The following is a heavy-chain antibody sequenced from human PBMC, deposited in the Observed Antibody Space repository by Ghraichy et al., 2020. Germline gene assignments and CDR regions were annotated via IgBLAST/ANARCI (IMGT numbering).Heavy chain of an antibody. CDR1: GGSISSYY. CDR2: IYYTGST. J-gene: IGHJ4*02. Sequence: SETLSLTCTVSGGSISSYYWSWIRQPPGKGLEWIGYIYYTGSTNYNPSLKSRVTISIDTSKTQFSLKLTSVTAADTAVYYCARGDDYGVPFQYWGQGTLVTVSS. D-gene: IGHD4/OR15-4a*01. V-gene: IGHV4-59*01. CDR3: ARGDDYGVPFQY.